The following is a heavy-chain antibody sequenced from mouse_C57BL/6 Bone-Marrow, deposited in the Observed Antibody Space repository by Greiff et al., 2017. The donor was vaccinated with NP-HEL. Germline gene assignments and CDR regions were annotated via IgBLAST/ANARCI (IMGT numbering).Heavy chain of an antibody. D-gene: IGHD4-1*01. CDR3: ARDAGTGTIYWYFDV. CDR2: SRNKANDYTT. V-gene: IGHV7-1*01. CDR1: GFTFSDFY. J-gene: IGHJ1*03. Sequence: EVMLVESGGGLVQSGRSLRLSCATSGFTFSDFYMEWVRQAPGKGLEWIAASRNKANDYTTEYSASVKGRFIVSRDTSQSILYLQMNALRAEDTAIDYCARDAGTGTIYWYFDVWGTGTTVTVSS.